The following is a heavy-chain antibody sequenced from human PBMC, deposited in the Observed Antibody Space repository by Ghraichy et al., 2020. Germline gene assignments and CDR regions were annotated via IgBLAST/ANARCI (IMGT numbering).Heavy chain of an antibody. J-gene: IGHJ4*02. D-gene: IGHD2-2*01. CDR2: IDHTGST. CDR1: GGSFSGYF. V-gene: IGHV4-34*01. Sequence: SETLSLTCAVYGGSFSGYFWSWIRQPPGKGLEWIGDIDHTGSTNYNPSLRSRVSISLDRSKNQLSLKVTSVTAADTAAYFCARDNIALVTVSAASLFDSWGQGTLVTVSS. CDR3: ARDNIALVTVSAASLFDS.